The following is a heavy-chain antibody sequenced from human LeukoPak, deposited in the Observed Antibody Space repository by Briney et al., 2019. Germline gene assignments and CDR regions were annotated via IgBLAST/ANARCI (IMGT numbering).Heavy chain of an antibody. J-gene: IGHJ6*03. D-gene: IGHD3-3*01. V-gene: IGHV1-8*01. CDR2: MNPNSGNT. Sequence: ASVKVSCKASGYTFTSYDINRVRQATGQGLEWMGWMNPNSGNTGYAQKFQGRVTMTRNTSISTAYMELSSLRSEDTAVYYCARGNPGITIFGVVLYYYYYMDVWGKGTTVTVSS. CDR1: GYTFTSYD. CDR3: ARGNPGITIFGVVLYYYYYMDV.